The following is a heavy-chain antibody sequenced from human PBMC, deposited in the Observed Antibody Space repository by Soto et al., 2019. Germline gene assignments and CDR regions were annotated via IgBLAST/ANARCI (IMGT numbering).Heavy chain of an antibody. J-gene: IGHJ4*02. D-gene: IGHD3-10*01. CDR2: INSDGSST. Sequence: EVQLVESGGGLVQPGGSLRLSCAASGFTFSSYWMHWVRQAPGKGLVWVSRINSDGSSTSYADSVKGRFTISRDNAKKTLYLQMNSLRAEDTAVYYCARVGLAWRFGELGYFDYWGQGTLVTVSS. CDR1: GFTFSSYW. V-gene: IGHV3-74*01. CDR3: ARVGLAWRFGELGYFDY.